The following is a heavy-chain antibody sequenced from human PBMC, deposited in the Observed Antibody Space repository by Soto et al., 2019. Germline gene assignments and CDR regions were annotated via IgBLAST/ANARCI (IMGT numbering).Heavy chain of an antibody. CDR3: ARDKGTGTSSSGFYGMDV. J-gene: IGHJ6*02. CDR2: IYSNGAT. Sequence: PGGSLRHSCAASGFTVSSFYMSCVRQAPGKGLEWVSVIYSNGATYYADSVQGRFTISRDNSKNTLYLQMNSLTAEDTAIYYCARDKGTGTSSSGFYGMDVWGQGTTVTVSS. D-gene: IGHD6-6*01. CDR1: GFTVSSFY. V-gene: IGHV3-53*01.